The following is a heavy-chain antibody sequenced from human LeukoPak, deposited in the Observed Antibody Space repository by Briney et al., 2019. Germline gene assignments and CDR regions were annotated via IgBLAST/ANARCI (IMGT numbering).Heavy chain of an antibody. Sequence: GRSLRLSCAASGFPFSIYAMQWVRQAPGKGLEWVGRIKSKTDGGTTDYAAPVKGRFTISRDDSKNTLYLQMNSLRAEDTAVYYCARVFGGSYGMDVWGQGTTVTVSS. J-gene: IGHJ6*02. V-gene: IGHV3-15*01. CDR1: GFPFSIYA. CDR2: IKSKTDGGTT. CDR3: ARVFGGSYGMDV. D-gene: IGHD3-3*01.